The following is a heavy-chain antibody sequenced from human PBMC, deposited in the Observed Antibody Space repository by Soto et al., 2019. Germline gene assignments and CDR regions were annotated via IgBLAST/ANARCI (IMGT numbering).Heavy chain of an antibody. D-gene: IGHD3-10*01. J-gene: IGHJ6*02. CDR2: ISAYNGNT. CDR1: GYTFTSYG. CDR3: ARDCYYGSGSYINALYYYYYGMDV. V-gene: IGHV1-18*01. Sequence: GASVKVSCKASGYTFTSYGISWVRQAPGQGLEWMGWISAYNGNTNYAQKLQGRVTMTTDTSTSTAYMELRSLRPDDTAVYYCARDCYYGSGSYINALYYYYYGMDVWGQGTTVTVSS.